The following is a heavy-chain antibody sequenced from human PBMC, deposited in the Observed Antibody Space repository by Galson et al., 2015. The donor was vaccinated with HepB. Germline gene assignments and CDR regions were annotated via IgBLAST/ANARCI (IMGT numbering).Heavy chain of an antibody. D-gene: IGHD3-22*01. CDR3: AREHYYDSSGYFDY. Sequence: SVKVSCKASGGTFSSYAISWVRQAPGQGLEWMGGIIPVFGTANYAQKFQGRVTITADESTSTAYMELSSLRSEDTAVYYCAREHYYDSSGYFDYWGQGTLVTVSS. CDR2: IIPVFGTA. CDR1: GGTFSSYA. J-gene: IGHJ4*02. V-gene: IGHV1-69*13.